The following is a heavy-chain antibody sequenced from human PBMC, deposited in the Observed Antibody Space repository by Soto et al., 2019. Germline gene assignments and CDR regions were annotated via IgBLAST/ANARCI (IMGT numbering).Heavy chain of an antibody. D-gene: IGHD3-3*01. V-gene: IGHV1-46*01. CDR1: GYTFTNYY. CDR3: ARALRFMDPSDYYGMDV. CDR2: INASGGST. J-gene: IGHJ6*02. Sequence: QVQLVQSGAEVKKPGASVTISCKASGYTFTNYYLHWVRQAAGQRLEWMGLINASGGSTRYAHKVQDRVVMTTDTSTNTVYMELRRLRSEDTAVYYCARALRFMDPSDYYGMDVWSQGTTVTVSS.